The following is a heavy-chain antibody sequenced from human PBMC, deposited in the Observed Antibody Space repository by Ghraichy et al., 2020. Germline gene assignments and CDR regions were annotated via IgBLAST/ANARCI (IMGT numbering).Heavy chain of an antibody. Sequence: SETLSLTCTVSGFSISSGFYYWSWIRQHPGTGLEWFGYIYYSGSTYYNPSLKSRVTISVDTSKNQFSLRLSSVTAADTAVYYCARGPEEGDGDYPAGAFDIWGQGTMVTVSS. V-gene: IGHV4-31*03. CDR1: GFSISSGFYY. D-gene: IGHD4-17*01. J-gene: IGHJ3*02. CDR2: IYYSGST. CDR3: ARGPEEGDGDYPAGAFDI.